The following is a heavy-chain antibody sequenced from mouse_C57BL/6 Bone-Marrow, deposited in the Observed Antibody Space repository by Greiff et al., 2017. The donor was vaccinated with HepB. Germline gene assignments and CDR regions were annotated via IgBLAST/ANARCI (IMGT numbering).Heavy chain of an antibody. Sequence: QVQLQQPGAELVRPGTSVKLSCKASGYTFTSYWMHWVKQRPGQGLEWIGVIDPSDSYTNYNQKFKGKATLTVDTSSSTAYMQLSSLTSEDSAVYYCARCRLLSYAMDYWGQGTSVTVSS. CDR1: GYTFTSYW. J-gene: IGHJ4*01. CDR3: ARCRLLSYAMDY. V-gene: IGHV1-59*01. D-gene: IGHD2-3*01. CDR2: IDPSDSYT.